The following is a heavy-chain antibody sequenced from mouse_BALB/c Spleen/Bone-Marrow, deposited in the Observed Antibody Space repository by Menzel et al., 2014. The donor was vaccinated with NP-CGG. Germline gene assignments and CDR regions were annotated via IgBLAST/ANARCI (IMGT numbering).Heavy chain of an antibody. CDR1: GYTFSSYW. V-gene: IGHV1-9*01. CDR2: ILPGSGNT. CDR3: TRQGFAC. J-gene: IGHJ3*01. Sequence: VNLVESGPELMKPGASVKISCKATGYTFSSYWIEWVKQRPGHGLEWIGEILPGSGNTHYNEEFKGKATFTADTSSNTAYMQLSSLTSEDSAVYYCTRQGFACWGQGTLVTVSA.